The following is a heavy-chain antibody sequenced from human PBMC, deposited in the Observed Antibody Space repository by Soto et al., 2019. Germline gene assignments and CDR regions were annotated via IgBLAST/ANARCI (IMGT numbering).Heavy chain of an antibody. CDR2: ISTYNGNA. D-gene: IGHD1-26*01. CDR1: GYDFANYN. V-gene: IGHV1-18*01. Sequence: QVHLVQSGAEVKKPGASVKVSCKASGYDFANYNVAWVRQAPGQGLEWMGWISTYNGNANYAQKYQDRLTVTTDTSTNTAYLELRSLRSDDTAVYFCARARMYSGAYHDYWGQGTLVTVSS. CDR3: ARARMYSGAYHDY. J-gene: IGHJ4*02.